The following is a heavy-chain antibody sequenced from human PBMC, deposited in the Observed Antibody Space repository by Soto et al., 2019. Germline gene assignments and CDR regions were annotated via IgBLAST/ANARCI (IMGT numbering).Heavy chain of an antibody. Sequence: PGESLKISCKGSGYSFTSYWISWVRQMPGKGLEWMGRIDPSDSYTNYSPSFQGHVTISADKSISTAYLQWSSLKASDTAMYYCARLFGRSSHPWYGMDVWGQGTTVTVSS. CDR2: IDPSDSYT. D-gene: IGHD6-13*01. J-gene: IGHJ6*02. CDR3: ARLFGRSSHPWYGMDV. V-gene: IGHV5-10-1*01. CDR1: GYSFTSYW.